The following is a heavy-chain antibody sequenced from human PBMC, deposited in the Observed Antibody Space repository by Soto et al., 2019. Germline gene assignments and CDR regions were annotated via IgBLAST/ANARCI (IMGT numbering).Heavy chain of an antibody. V-gene: IGHV1-18*01. CDR1: GYTFTSYG. CDR3: ARADYDILTGYLTGDYFDY. Sequence: ASVKVSCKASGYTFTSYGISWVRQAPGQGLEWMGWISAYNGNTNYAQKLQGRVTMTTDTSTSTAYMELRSLRSDDTAVYYCARADYDILTGYLTGDYFDYWGRG. CDR2: ISAYNGNT. J-gene: IGHJ4*02. D-gene: IGHD3-9*01.